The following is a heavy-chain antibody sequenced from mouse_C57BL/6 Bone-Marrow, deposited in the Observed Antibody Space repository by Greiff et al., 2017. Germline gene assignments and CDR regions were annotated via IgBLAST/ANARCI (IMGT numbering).Heavy chain of an antibody. CDR3: ARESEIYYGNYEGAMDY. CDR2: IWSDGST. J-gene: IGHJ4*01. Sequence: VKLQESGPGLVAPSQSLSITCTVSGFSLTSYGVHWVRQPPGKGLEWLVVIWSDGSTTYNSALKSRLSISKDNSKSQVFLKMNSLQTDDTAMYYCARESEIYYGNYEGAMDYWGQGTSVTVSS. D-gene: IGHD2-1*01. V-gene: IGHV2-6*03. CDR1: GFSLTSYG.